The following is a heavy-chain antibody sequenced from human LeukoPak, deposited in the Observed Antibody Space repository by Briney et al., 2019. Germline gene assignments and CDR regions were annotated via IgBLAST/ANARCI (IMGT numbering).Heavy chain of an antibody. V-gene: IGHV1-46*01. Sequence: ASVKVSCKASGYTFTSYYMHWVRQAPGQGLEWMGIINPSGGSTSYAQKFQGRVTMTRDTSKNQFSLKLSSVTAADTAVYYCAGAYYDSSGFRLRAEYFQHWGQGTLVTVSS. CDR1: GYTFTSYY. CDR3: AGAYYDSSGFRLRAEYFQH. J-gene: IGHJ1*01. D-gene: IGHD3-22*01. CDR2: INPSGGST.